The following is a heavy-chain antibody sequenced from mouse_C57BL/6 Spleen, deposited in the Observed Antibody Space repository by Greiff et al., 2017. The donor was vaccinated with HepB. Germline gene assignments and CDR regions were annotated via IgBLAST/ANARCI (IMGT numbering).Heavy chain of an antibody. CDR1: GYTFTSYT. J-gene: IGHJ4*01. CDR2: INPSSGYT. Sequence: VKLQESGAELARPGASVKMSCKASGYTFTSYTMHWVKQRPGQGLEWIGYINPSSGYTKYNQKFKDKATLTADKSSSTAYMQLSSLTSEDSAVYYCATNYYGSSYAMDYWGQGTSVTVSS. D-gene: IGHD1-1*01. CDR3: ATNYYGSSYAMDY. V-gene: IGHV1-4*01.